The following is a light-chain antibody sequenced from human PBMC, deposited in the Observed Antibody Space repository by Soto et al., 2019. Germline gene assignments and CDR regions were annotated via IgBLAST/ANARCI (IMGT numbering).Light chain of an antibody. J-gene: IGLJ1*01. CDR3: CSYAGSYTYV. Sequence: QSALAQPRSVSGSPGQSVTISCTGTSSDVGGHNYVSWYQQYPGKAPKLLLSSVSKRPSGVPDRFSGSKSGNTASLTISGLKAEDEADYYCCSYAGSYTYVFGTGTKV. CDR2: SVS. V-gene: IGLV2-11*01. CDR1: SSDVGGHNY.